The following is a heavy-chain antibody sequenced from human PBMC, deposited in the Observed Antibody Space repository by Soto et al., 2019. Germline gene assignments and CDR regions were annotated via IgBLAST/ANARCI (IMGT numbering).Heavy chain of an antibody. CDR2: ISGSGGST. V-gene: IGHV3-23*01. CDR3: AKDQAGGSYPPPYVMDG. CDR1: GFTFSSYA. D-gene: IGHD1-26*01. Sequence: PGGSLRLSCAASGFTFSSYAMSWVRQAPGKGLEWVSAISGSGGSTYYADSVKGRFTISRDNSKNTLYLQRNSLRAEDTAVYYCAKDQAGGSYPPPYVMDGWGQGTKVTAAS. J-gene: IGHJ6*02.